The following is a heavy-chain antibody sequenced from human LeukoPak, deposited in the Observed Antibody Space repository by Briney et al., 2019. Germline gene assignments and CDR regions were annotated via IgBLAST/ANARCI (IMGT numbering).Heavy chain of an antibody. CDR2: IYYSGST. CDR3: ARDGPYYDILIGYYNDAFDI. J-gene: IGHJ3*02. V-gene: IGHV4-39*07. D-gene: IGHD3-9*01. Sequence: SETLSLTCTVSGGSISSSSYYWGWIRQPPGKGLEWIGSIYYSGSTYYNPSLKSRVTISVDTSKNQFSLKLSSVTAADTAVYYCARDGPYYDILIGYYNDAFDIWGQGTMVTVSS. CDR1: GGSISSSSYY.